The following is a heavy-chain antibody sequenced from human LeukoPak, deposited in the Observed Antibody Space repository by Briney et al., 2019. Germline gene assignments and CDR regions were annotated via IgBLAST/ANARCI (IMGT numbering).Heavy chain of an antibody. Sequence: RTSETLSLTCTVSGGSISSYYWSWIRQPPGKGLEWIGYIYYSGSTNYNPSLKSRVTISVDTSKNQFSLKLSSVTAADTAVYYCASYYYYYGMDVWGQGTTVTVSS. J-gene: IGHJ6*02. CDR2: IYYSGST. V-gene: IGHV4-59*08. CDR3: ASYYYYYGMDV. CDR1: GGSISSYY.